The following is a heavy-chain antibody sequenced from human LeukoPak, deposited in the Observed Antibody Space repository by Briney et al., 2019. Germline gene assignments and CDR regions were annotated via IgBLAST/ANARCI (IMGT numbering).Heavy chain of an antibody. CDR1: GGSFSGYY. CDR3: ARQSEAAAPYYFDY. J-gene: IGHJ4*02. D-gene: IGHD6-13*01. V-gene: IGHV4-34*01. CDR2: INHSGST. Sequence: PSETLSLTCAVYGGSFSGYYWSWIRQPPGKGLEWIGEINHSGSTNYNPSLKSRVTISVDTSKNQFSLKLSSVTAADTAVYYCARQSEAAAPYYFDYWGQGTLVTVSS.